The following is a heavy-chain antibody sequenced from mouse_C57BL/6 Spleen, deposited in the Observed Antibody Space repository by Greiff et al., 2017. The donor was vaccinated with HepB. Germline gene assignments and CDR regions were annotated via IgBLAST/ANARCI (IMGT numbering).Heavy chain of an antibody. CDR2: IDPSDSYT. CDR1: GYTFTSYW. D-gene: IGHD1-1*01. V-gene: IGHV1-59*01. CDR3: ARRDYGSSYLWYFDV. Sequence: VQLQQPGAELVRPGTSVKLSCKASGYTFTSYWMHWVKQRPGQGLEWIGVIDPSDSYTNYNQKFKGKATLTVDTSSSTAYMQLSSLTSEDSAVYYCARRDYGSSYLWYFDVWGTGTTVTVSS. J-gene: IGHJ1*03.